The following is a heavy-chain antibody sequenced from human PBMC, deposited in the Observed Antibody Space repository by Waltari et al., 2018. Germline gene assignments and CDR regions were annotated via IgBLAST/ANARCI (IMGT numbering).Heavy chain of an antibody. Sequence: QVQLQQWGAGLLKPSETLSLTCAVYGGSFSGYYWSWIRQPPGKGLEWIGEINHSGSTNYNPSLKSRVTISVDTSKNQFSLKLSSATAADTAVYYCARGRLRYYYGSGSHRGYFDYWGQGTLVTVSS. J-gene: IGHJ4*02. CDR2: INHSGST. CDR1: GGSFSGYY. CDR3: ARGRLRYYYGSGSHRGYFDY. V-gene: IGHV4-34*01. D-gene: IGHD3-10*01.